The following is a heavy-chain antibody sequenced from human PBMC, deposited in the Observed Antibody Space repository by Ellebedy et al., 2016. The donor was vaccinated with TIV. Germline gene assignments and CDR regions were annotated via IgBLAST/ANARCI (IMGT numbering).Heavy chain of an antibody. V-gene: IGHV1-2*02. CDR1: GYTFTGYY. Sequence: ASVKVSCKASGYTFTGYYMHWVRQAPGQGLEWMGWINPNSGGTNYAQKFQGRVTMTRDTSISTAYMELSRLRSDDTAVYYCARDRIAAAGYYFDYWGQGTLVTVSS. CDR3: ARDRIAAAGYYFDY. D-gene: IGHD6-13*01. J-gene: IGHJ4*02. CDR2: INPNSGGT.